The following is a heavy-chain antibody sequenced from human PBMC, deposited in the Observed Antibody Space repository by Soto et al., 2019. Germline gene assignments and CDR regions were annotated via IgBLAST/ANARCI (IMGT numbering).Heavy chain of an antibody. CDR3: ARGGTIFGVVTTADMDV. V-gene: IGHV1-69*06. Sequence: ASVKVSCKASGGTFSSYAISWVRQAPGQGLEWMGGIIPIFGTANYAQKFQGRVTITADKSTSTAYMELSSLRSEDTAVYYCARGGTIFGVVTTADMDVWGQGTTVTVSS. CDR2: IIPIFGTA. J-gene: IGHJ6*02. D-gene: IGHD3-3*01. CDR1: GGTFSSYA.